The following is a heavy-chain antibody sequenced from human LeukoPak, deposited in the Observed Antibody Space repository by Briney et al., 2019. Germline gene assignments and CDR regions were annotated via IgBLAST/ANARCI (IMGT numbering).Heavy chain of an antibody. D-gene: IGHD3-16*01. CDR1: GYSISSGYH. CDR3: VKEGEGSISH. Sequence: SETLSLTCSVSGYSISSGYHWGWIRQPPGKGLEWIGSIYHSGSTYYNPSFKSRVTVSVDTSKNQFSLKLSSVTAADTAVYYCVKEGEGSISHWGQGTLVTVSS. V-gene: IGHV4-38-2*02. J-gene: IGHJ4*02. CDR2: IYHSGST.